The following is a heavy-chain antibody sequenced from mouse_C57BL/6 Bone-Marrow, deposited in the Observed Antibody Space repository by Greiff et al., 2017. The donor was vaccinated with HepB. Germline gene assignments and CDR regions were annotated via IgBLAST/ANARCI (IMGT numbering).Heavy chain of an antibody. J-gene: IGHJ2*01. V-gene: IGHV5-9*01. D-gene: IGHD4-1*01. CDR2: ISGGGGNT. CDR3: ARSWGDY. CDR1: GFTFSSYT. Sequence: EVHLVEPGGGLVKPGGSLKLSCAASGFTFSSYTMSWVRQTPEKRLEWVATISGGGGNTYYPDSVKGGFTISRDNAKNTLYLQVSSLRSEDAALYYCARSWGDYWGQGTTLTVSS.